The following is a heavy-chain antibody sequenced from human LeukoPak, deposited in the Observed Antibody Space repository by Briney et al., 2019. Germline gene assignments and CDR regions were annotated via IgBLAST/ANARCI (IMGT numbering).Heavy chain of an antibody. Sequence: PSETLSLTCTVSGGSIRSYYWSWIRQPPGKGLEWIGYIYYSGVTNYNPSLKSRVTFSVDTSKSQFSLKLNSVTAADTAVYYCAKSNGYGLIDIWGQGTTVTVSS. V-gene: IGHV4-59*12. D-gene: IGHD3-22*01. CDR3: AKSNGYGLIDI. CDR1: GGSIRSYY. J-gene: IGHJ3*02. CDR2: IYYSGVT.